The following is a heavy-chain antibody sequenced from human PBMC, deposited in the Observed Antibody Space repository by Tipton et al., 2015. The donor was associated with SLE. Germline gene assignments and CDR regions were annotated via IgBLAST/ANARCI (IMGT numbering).Heavy chain of an antibody. V-gene: IGHV4-39*01. J-gene: IGHJ6*02. CDR1: GVSISTSRYY. CDR2: LYAGGST. D-gene: IGHD6-13*01. Sequence: LRLSCSVSGVSISTSRYYWGWIRQSPGQGLEWVGSLYAGGSTYFHPSLKSRASISADASKNHFSLKLNSVTAADTAVYYCSRHIGAVGHYYYYGLDVWGQGTTVTVSS. CDR3: SRHIGAVGHYYYYGLDV.